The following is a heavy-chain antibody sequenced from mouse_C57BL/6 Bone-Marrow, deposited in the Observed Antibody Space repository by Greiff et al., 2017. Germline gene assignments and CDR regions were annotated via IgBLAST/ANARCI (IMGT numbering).Heavy chain of an antibody. D-gene: IGHD2-5*01. CDR1: GYTFTSYW. CDR2: IDPSDSYT. Sequence: QVQLQQPGAELVKPGASVKLSCKASGYTFTSYWMQWVKQRPGQGLEWIGEIDPSDSYTNYNQKFKGKATLTVATSSSPAYMQLSSLTSADSAVFDCARQVCYSNFFAYWGQGTLVTVSA. J-gene: IGHJ3*01. CDR3: ARQVCYSNFFAY. V-gene: IGHV1-50*01.